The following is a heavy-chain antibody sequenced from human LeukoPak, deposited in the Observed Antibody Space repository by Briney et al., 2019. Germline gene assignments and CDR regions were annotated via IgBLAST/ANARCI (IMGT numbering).Heavy chain of an antibody. CDR2: IYISGST. CDR3: ARDRAAAGTYYFDY. D-gene: IGHD6-13*01. J-gene: IGHJ4*02. Sequence: SETLSLTCTVSGGSISSYYWSWIRQPAGKGLEWIGRIYISGSTNYNPSLKSRVTMSVDTSKNQFSLKLSSVTAADTAVYYCARDRAAAGTYYFDYWGQGTLVIVSS. V-gene: IGHV4-4*07. CDR1: GGSISSYY.